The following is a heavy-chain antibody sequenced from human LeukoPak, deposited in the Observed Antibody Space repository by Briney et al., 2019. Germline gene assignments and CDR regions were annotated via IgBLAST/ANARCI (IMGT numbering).Heavy chain of an antibody. CDR2: IIPILGIA. Sequence: ASVKVSCKASGGTFSSYAISWVRQAPGQGLEWMGRIIPILGIANYAQKFQGRVTITADKSTSTAYMELSSLRSEDTAVYYCARVVRDTAMVTFDYWGRGTLVTVSS. J-gene: IGHJ4*02. V-gene: IGHV1-69*04. D-gene: IGHD5-18*01. CDR3: ARVVRDTAMVTFDY. CDR1: GGTFSSYA.